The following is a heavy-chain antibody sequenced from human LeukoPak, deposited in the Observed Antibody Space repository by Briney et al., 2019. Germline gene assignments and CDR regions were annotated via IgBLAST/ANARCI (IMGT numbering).Heavy chain of an antibody. CDR2: IYYSGST. CDR3: ASRYCSGGSCRAGDDAFDI. V-gene: IGHV4-59*01. J-gene: IGHJ3*02. Sequence: SETLSLTCTVSGGSISSYYWSWIRQPPGKGPEWIGYIYYSGSTNYNPSLKSRVTISVDTSKNQFSLKLSSVTAADTAVYYCASRYCSGGSCRAGDDAFDIWGQGTMVTVSS. CDR1: GGSISSYY. D-gene: IGHD2-15*01.